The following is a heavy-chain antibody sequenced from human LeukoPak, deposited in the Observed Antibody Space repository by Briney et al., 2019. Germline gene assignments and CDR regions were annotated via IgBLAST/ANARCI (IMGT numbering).Heavy chain of an antibody. D-gene: IGHD3-10*01. CDR1: AGSISNYY. Sequence: SETLSLTCTAAAGSISNYYWSWIRQPPRQGLEWTAYIYYTGSTNYNPSLKSRVTISVDTSKNQFSLKLSSVTAADTAVYYCARVGYFGSGNYYNDRGAFDYWGQGTLVTVSS. V-gene: IGHV4-59*01. CDR3: ARVGYFGSGNYYNDRGAFDY. CDR2: IYYTGST. J-gene: IGHJ4*02.